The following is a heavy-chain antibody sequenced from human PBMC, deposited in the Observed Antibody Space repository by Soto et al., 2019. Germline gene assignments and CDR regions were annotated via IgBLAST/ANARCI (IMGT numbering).Heavy chain of an antibody. D-gene: IGHD3-3*01. CDR3: AQRSIFGVVIEGRAFDI. CDR1: GFTFSSYA. Sequence: EVQLLESGGGLVQPGGSLRLSCAASGFTFSSYAMSWVRQAPGKGLEWVSAISGSGGSTYYADSVKGRFTISRDNSKNTLYLQMNSLRAEDTAVYYRAQRSIFGVVIEGRAFDIWGQGTMVTVSS. CDR2: ISGSGGST. J-gene: IGHJ3*02. V-gene: IGHV3-23*01.